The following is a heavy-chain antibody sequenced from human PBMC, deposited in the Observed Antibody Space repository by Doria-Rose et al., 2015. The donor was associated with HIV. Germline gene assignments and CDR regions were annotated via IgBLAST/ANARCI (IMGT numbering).Heavy chain of an antibody. V-gene: IGHV2-26*01. CDR1: GVSLSSPGMG. Sequence: QITLKESGPVLVKPTETLTLTCTVSGVSLSSPGMGVSWIRQPPGKALEWLANIFSDDVRSYNTSLNSRLTISRGTSKSQVVLTMTDMDPVDTATYYCARIKSSRWYHKYYFDFWGQGTLVIVSA. CDR2: IFSDDVR. D-gene: IGHD6-13*01. CDR3: ARIKSSRWYHKYYFDF. J-gene: IGHJ4*02.